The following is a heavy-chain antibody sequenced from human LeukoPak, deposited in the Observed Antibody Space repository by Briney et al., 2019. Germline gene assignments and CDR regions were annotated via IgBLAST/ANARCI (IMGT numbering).Heavy chain of an antibody. CDR2: INHSGST. CDR1: GGSISSSSYY. D-gene: IGHD3-22*01. CDR3: ARSFGSDSSGYYYPY. V-gene: IGHV4-39*07. Sequence: SETLSLTCTVSGGSISSSSYYWGWIRQPPGKGLEWIGEINHSGSTNYNPSLKSRVTISVDTSKNQFSLKLSSVTAADTAVYYCARSFGSDSSGYYYPYWGRGNLVTVSS. J-gene: IGHJ4*02.